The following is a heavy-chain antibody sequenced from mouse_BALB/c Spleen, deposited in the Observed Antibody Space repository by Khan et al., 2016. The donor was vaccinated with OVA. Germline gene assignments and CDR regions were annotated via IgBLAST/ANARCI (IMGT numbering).Heavy chain of an antibody. V-gene: IGHV1S135*01. D-gene: IGHD2-2*01. CDR1: GYSFTSYY. J-gene: IGHJ3*01. CDR2: IDPFNGGT. Sequence: IQLVQSGPELMKPGASVKISCKTSGYSFTSYYIHWVKQSHGKSLEWIGYIDPFNGGTSSNPKFKGKATLTVDKSSSTAYMHLSSLTSDDSAVYYCARHGYVAWFAYWGQGTLVTVSA. CDR3: ARHGYVAWFAY.